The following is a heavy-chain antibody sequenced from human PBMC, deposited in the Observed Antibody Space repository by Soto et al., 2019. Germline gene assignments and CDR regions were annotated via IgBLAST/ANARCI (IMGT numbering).Heavy chain of an antibody. CDR2: IYYSGST. J-gene: IGHJ4*02. CDR3: ARGITMVRGDPYYSDY. V-gene: IGHV4-30-4*01. CDR1: GGSISSGDYY. D-gene: IGHD3-10*01. Sequence: SETLSLTCTVSGGSISSGDYYWSWIRQPPGKGLEWIGYIYYSGSTYYNPSLKSRVTISVDRSKNQFSLKLSSVTAADTAVYYCARGITMVRGDPYYSDYWGQGTLVTVSS.